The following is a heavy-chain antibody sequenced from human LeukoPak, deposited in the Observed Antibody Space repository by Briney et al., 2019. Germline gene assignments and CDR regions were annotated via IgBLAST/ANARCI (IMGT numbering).Heavy chain of an antibody. D-gene: IGHD6-19*01. V-gene: IGHV3-49*03. Sequence: GGSLRLSCTASGFTFGDYAMSWFRQAPGKGMEWVGFIRSKAYGGTTEYAASVKGRFTISRDDSKSIAYLQMNSLKTEYTAVSYCTRDPYSSGWYSGYSGQGTLVTVSS. J-gene: IGHJ4*02. CDR1: GFTFGDYA. CDR2: IRSKAYGGTT. CDR3: TRDPYSSGWYSGY.